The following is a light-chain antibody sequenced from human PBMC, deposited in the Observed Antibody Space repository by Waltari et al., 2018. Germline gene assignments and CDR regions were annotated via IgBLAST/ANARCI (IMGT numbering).Light chain of an antibody. CDR3: QQYGASPT. J-gene: IGKJ1*01. CDR1: RSVDSSH. V-gene: IGKV3-20*01. CDR2: GTT. Sequence: EIVLTQSLGTLTLSPGEGATLSCKASRSVDSSHVARDQQRPGQASRRPLSGTTTRGTDVPDRFSGGGSATDFALTISRLEPEDFAVYFCQQYGASPTFGQGTKVEIK.